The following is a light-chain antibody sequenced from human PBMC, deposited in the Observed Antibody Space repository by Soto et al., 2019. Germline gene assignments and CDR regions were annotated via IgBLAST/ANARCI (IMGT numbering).Light chain of an antibody. CDR1: LSISIF. CDR3: QQSYSNPQT. V-gene: IGKV1-39*01. CDR2: AAS. J-gene: IGKJ1*01. Sequence: DIQMTQSPSSLSASVGDKFTITCRAILSISIFLNWIQHKPGEAPKPVIFAASSLHSGVPSRFSGSGSGTNFTLTISSLQPEDFETYYCQQSYSNPQTFGQGTKVDIK.